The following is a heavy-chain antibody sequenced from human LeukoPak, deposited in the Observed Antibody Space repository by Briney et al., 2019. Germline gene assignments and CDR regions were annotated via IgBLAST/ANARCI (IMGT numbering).Heavy chain of an antibody. CDR2: ITSSSSYT. CDR3: ARDPRRRIQLWLPPYFQH. J-gene: IGHJ1*01. CDR1: GITFSNYN. V-gene: IGHV3-21*01. Sequence: KPGGSLRLSCAAPGITFSNYNMNWVRQAPGKGLEWISSITSSSSYTFYADSVKGRFTISRDNAKNSLYLQMNSLRAEDTAVYYCARDPRRRIQLWLPPYFQHWGQGTLVTVSS. D-gene: IGHD5-18*01.